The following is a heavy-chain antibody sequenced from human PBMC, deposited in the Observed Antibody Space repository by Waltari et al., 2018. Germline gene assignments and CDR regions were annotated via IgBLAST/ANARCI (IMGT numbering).Heavy chain of an antibody. J-gene: IGHJ4*02. D-gene: IGHD2-8*01. V-gene: IGHV3-23*01. CDR2: ISGSGGST. CDR3: AKEPPKWYDY. CDR1: GFTFSSYA. Sequence: EVHLLASGGGLVQPGGSLRLSCAASGFTFSSYAIGWVRQAPGKGLECVSAISGSGGSTYYADSVKGRFTIPRYKSKNTLYLQMNSLRAEDTAVYYCAKEPPKWYDYWGQGTLVTVSS.